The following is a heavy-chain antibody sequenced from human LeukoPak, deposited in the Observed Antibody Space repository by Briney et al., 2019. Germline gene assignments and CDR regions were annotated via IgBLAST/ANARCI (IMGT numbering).Heavy chain of an antibody. CDR2: MNPSGGST. D-gene: IGHD4-23*01. CDR3: ARLGGNEDYYYYGMDV. CDR1: GYTFTSYY. Sequence: ASVKVSCKASGYTFTSYYMNWVRQAPGQGLEWMGIMNPSGGSTSYAQKFQSRVTMTRDTSTSTLYMELSSLRSEDTAVYYCARLGGNEDYYYYGMDVWGQGTTVTVSS. J-gene: IGHJ6*02. V-gene: IGHV1-46*01.